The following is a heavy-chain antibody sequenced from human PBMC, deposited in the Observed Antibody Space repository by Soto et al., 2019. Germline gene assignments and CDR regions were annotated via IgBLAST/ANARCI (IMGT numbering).Heavy chain of an antibody. D-gene: IGHD1-26*01. CDR3: ARDRKWDPRGGEAQQDDYFDH. CDR1: GYTFTGYY. J-gene: IGHJ4*02. V-gene: IGHV1-2*02. Sequence: APVKLARKAYGYTFTGYYMRCLRQAPRQGLEWIAWINPISGGTNYEQKFEGRVTISRDTLARIVDIELSSLRSEDTAVYYCARDRKWDPRGGEAQQDDYFDHWGQRTPVTVSS. CDR2: INPISGGT.